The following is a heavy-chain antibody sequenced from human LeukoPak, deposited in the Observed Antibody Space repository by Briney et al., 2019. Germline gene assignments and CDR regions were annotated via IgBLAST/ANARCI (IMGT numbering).Heavy chain of an antibody. J-gene: IGHJ4*02. D-gene: IGHD6-6*01. CDR3: ARGLYSSSEK. CDR1: GDSFTSYY. Sequence: ASVKVSFTASGDSFTSYYIHWVRHAPGQGLEWMAIINPSGGSTSYAQKFQGRVTMTRDMSTSTVYMELSSLRSEATAVYYCARGLYSSSEKWGQGTLVTVSS. CDR2: INPSGGST. V-gene: IGHV1-46*01.